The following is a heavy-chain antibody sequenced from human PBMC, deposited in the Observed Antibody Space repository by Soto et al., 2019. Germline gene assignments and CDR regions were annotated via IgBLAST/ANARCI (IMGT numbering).Heavy chain of an antibody. V-gene: IGHV1-69*01. CDR3: RRDPPTAGDTEGY. CDR2: IIPIFGTA. Sequence: QVQLVQSGAEVKKTGSSVKVSCKASGGTFSSYAISWVRQAPGQGLEWMGGIIPIFGTANYEQKFQGRITIPSDESTSTAYMELSSMRPEDTAVYYCRRDPPTAGDTEGYWGQGTLVTVS. J-gene: IGHJ4*02. D-gene: IGHD2-21*02. CDR1: GGTFSSYA.